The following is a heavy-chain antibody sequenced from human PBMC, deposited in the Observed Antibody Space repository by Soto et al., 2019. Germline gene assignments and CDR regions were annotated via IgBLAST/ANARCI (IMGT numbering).Heavy chain of an antibody. CDR3: ARDEGYCSSTSCPGWFAP. CDR1: GYTFTGYY. CDR2: INPNSGGT. Sequence: GASVKVSCKASGYTFTGYYMHWVRQAPGQGLEWMGWINPNSGGTNYAQKFQGWVTMTRDTSISTAYMELSRLRSDDTAVYYCARDEGYCSSTSCPGWFAPWGQGTLVTVSS. V-gene: IGHV1-2*04. D-gene: IGHD2-2*01. J-gene: IGHJ5*02.